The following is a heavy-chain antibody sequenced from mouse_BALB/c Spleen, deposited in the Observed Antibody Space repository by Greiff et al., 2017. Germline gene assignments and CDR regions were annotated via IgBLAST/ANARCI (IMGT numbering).Heavy chain of an antibody. CDR3: ARGDITTATWDYAMDY. J-gene: IGHJ4*01. V-gene: IGHV5-6-5*01. CDR1: GFTFSSYA. CDR2: ISSGGST. D-gene: IGHD1-2*01. Sequence: EVQLVESGGGLVKPGGSLKLSCAASGFTFSSYAMSWVRQTPEKRLEWVASISSGGSTYYPDSVKGRFTISRDNARNILYLQMSSLRSEDTAMYYCARGDITTATWDYAMDYWGQGTSVTVSS.